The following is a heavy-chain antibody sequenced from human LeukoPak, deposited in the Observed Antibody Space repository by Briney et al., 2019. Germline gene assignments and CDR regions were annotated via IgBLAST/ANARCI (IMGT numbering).Heavy chain of an antibody. J-gene: IGHJ5*02. D-gene: IGHD1-1*01. V-gene: IGHV4-4*07. Sequence: SETLSLTCTVSGGSISSYYWSWIRQPAGKGLEWIGRIYTSGSTNYNPSLKSRVTMSVDTSKNQFSLKLSSVTAADTAVYYCARGLQPTGTTGNWFDPWGQGTLVTVSS. CDR2: IYTSGST. CDR3: ARGLQPTGTTGNWFDP. CDR1: GGSISSYY.